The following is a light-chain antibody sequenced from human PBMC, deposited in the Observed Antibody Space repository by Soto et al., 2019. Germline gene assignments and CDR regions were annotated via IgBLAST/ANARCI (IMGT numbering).Light chain of an antibody. CDR2: ATS. J-gene: IGKJ3*01. CDR1: QNINSY. Sequence: EIVLTQSPATLSLSPGERATLSCRASQNINSYLAWYQQKPGQAPRLLIYATSNRATGIPARFSGSGSGTDFTLSISSLEPEDSAVYYCQQRSSWPFTFGPGTKVEIK. CDR3: QQRSSWPFT. V-gene: IGKV3-11*01.